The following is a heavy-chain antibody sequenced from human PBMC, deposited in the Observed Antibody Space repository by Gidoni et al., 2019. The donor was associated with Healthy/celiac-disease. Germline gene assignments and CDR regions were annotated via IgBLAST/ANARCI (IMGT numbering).Heavy chain of an antibody. CDR1: GFTFSSYS. Sequence: EFQLVESGGGLVKPGGSLRLSFAASGFTFSSYSMKWVRQAPGKGLEWVSSMRSSSSYIYDADSVKGRFTIARDNAKNSLDLKMNSRRAEDTAVYYCARDPIDRVVTGGICDYWGQGTLVTVSS. D-gene: IGHD3-22*01. CDR3: ARDPIDRVVTGGICDY. J-gene: IGHJ4*02. CDR2: MRSSSSYI. V-gene: IGHV3-21*01.